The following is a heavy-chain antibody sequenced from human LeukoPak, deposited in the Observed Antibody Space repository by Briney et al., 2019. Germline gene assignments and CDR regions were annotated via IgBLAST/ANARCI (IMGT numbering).Heavy chain of an antibody. CDR3: VRVGNYREFDY. CDR2: ISSNGDAT. CDR1: GFTFSNYA. V-gene: IGHV3-64*01. J-gene: IGHJ4*02. D-gene: IGHD1-7*01. Sequence: GGSLRLSCAASGFTFSNYALHWVRQAPGKGLEYVSAISSNGDATFYTNSVKGRFTISRDNSKNTLYLQMGSLRAEDMAVYYCVRVGNYREFDYWGQGTLVTVSS.